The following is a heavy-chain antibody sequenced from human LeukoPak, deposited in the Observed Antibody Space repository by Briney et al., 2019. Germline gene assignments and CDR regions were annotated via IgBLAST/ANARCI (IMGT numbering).Heavy chain of an antibody. CDR1: GGSISSHY. D-gene: IGHD2-2*02. Sequence: ASETLSLTCTVSGGSISSHYWSWIRQPPGKGLEWIGYIYYSGSTNYNPSLKSGVTISVDTSKNQFSLKLSSVTAADTAVYYCARAGGRYCSSTSCYKDLEFRFDPWGQGTLVTVSS. CDR3: ARAGGRYCSSTSCYKDLEFRFDP. V-gene: IGHV4-59*11. CDR2: IYYSGST. J-gene: IGHJ5*02.